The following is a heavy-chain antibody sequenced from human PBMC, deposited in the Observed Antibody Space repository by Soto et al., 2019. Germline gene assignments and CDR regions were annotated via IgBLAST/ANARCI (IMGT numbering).Heavy chain of an antibody. J-gene: IGHJ4*02. CDR3: AKNSGYSYGLYYFDY. D-gene: IGHD5-18*01. Sequence: GGSLRLSCAVSGFIFSNYPMSWVRQAPGKGLEWVSVIYSGGSTYYADSVKGRFTISRDNSRNTLYLQMNSLRAEDTAVYYCAKNSGYSYGLYYFDYWGQGTLVTVSS. CDR2: IYSGGST. V-gene: IGHV3-53*01. CDR1: GFIFSNYP.